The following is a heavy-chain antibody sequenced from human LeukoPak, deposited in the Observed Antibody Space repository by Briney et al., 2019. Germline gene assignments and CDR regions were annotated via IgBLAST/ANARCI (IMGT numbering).Heavy chain of an antibody. Sequence: PSETLSLTCTVSGGSISSYYWSWIRQPPGKGLVWIGYFYYSGSTNYNPSLKSRVTISVETSKSQFYLKMSSVTAADTAVYYCARHDSSSRYLDYWGQGTLVTVSS. D-gene: IGHD6-13*01. V-gene: IGHV4-59*08. CDR2: FYYSGST. J-gene: IGHJ4*02. CDR3: ARHDSSSRYLDY. CDR1: GGSISSYY.